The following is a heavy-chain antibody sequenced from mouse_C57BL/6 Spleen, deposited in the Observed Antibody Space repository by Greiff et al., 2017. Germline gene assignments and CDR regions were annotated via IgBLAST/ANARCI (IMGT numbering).Heavy chain of an antibody. Sequence: QVQLQQPGAELVRPGTSVKLSCKASGYTFTSYWMHWVKQRPGQGLEWIGVIDPSDSYTNYNQKLKGKATLTVDTSSSTAYMQLSSLTSEDSAVYCCARDYGSSYWFAYWGQGTLVTVSA. CDR1: GYTFTSYW. CDR3: ARDYGSSYWFAY. D-gene: IGHD1-1*01. J-gene: IGHJ3*01. CDR2: IDPSDSYT. V-gene: IGHV1-59*01.